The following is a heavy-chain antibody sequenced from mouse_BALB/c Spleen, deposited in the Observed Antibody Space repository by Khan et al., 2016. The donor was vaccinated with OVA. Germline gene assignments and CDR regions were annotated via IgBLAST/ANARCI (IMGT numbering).Heavy chain of an antibody. Sequence: QIQLVQSGAELAKPGASVKMSSKASGYTFINYWILWVKQRPGQGLEWIGYINPSTGYTEYNQNFKDKATLTADKSSSTAYMQLSSLTSEDSAVYYCARRGLRWDFDYWGQGTTLTVSS. V-gene: IGHV1-7*01. CDR1: GYTFINYW. J-gene: IGHJ2*01. D-gene: IGHD1-1*01. CDR3: ARRGLRWDFDY. CDR2: INPSTGYT.